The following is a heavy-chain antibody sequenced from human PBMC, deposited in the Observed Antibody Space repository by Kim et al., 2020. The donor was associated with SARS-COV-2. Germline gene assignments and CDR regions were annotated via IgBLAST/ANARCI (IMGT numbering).Heavy chain of an antibody. Sequence: GRTNDHPSLHSRVTISADTSKNQFSLQLSSVTAADTAVYYCARGEWFYFDFWGQGALVTVSS. D-gene: IGHD3-3*01. CDR2: GRT. V-gene: IGHV4-59*09. CDR3: ARGEWFYFDF. J-gene: IGHJ4*02.